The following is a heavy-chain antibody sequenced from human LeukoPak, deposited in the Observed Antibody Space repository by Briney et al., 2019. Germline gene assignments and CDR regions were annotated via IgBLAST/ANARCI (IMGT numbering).Heavy chain of an antibody. CDR2: ISGSGGST. CDR3: AKDSEATMIPAAFDI. D-gene: IGHD3-22*01. V-gene: IGHV3-23*01. J-gene: IGHJ3*02. Sequence: AGGSLRLSCAASGFTFSSYAMSWVRQAPVKVLEWVSAISGSGGSTYYADSVKGRFTISRDNSKNTLYLQMNSLRAEDTAVYYCAKDSEATMIPAAFDIWGQGTMVTVSS. CDR1: GFTFSSYA.